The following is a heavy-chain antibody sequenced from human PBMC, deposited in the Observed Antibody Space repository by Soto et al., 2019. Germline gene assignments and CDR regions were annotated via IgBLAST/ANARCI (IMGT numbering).Heavy chain of an antibody. CDR3: ARESEDLTSNFDY. CDR1: GFSFSVYG. J-gene: IGHJ4*02. CDR2: IWYDASKQ. V-gene: IGHV3-33*01. Sequence: GGSLRLSCETSGFSFSVYGMHWVRQAPGKGLEWVAVIWYDASKQFYGDSMKGRFTISRDNAKNSLYLEMNSLRAEDTAVYYCARESEDLTSNFDYWGQGTLVTVSS.